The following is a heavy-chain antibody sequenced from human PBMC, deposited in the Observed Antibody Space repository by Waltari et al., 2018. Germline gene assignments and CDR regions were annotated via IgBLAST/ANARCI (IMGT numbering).Heavy chain of an antibody. V-gene: IGHV3-30*18. J-gene: IGHJ4*02. CDR3: AKGRGYFDY. CDR2: IWYDGSNK. CDR1: GFTFSSYG. Sequence: LSCAASGFTFSSYGMHWVRQAPGKGLEWVAVIWYDGSNKYYADSVKGRFTISRDNSKNTLYLQMNSLRAEDTAMYYCAKGRGYFDYWGQGTLVTVSS.